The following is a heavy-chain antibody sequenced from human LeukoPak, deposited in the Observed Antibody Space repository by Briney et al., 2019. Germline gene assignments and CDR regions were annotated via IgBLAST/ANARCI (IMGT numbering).Heavy chain of an antibody. D-gene: IGHD2-2*01. V-gene: IGHV1-18*01. Sequence: ASVKVSCKASGYTFTNYGINWVRQAPGQGLEWMGWISGYNGNTNYAQTFQGRVTMTTDTSTSTAYMELRSLRSDGTAVYYCARDPQYQLLSDNWFDPWGQGTLVTVSS. CDR2: ISGYNGNT. CDR1: GYTFTNYG. CDR3: ARDPQYQLLSDNWFDP. J-gene: IGHJ5*02.